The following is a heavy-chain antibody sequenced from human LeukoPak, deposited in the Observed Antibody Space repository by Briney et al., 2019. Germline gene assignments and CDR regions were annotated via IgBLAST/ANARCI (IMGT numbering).Heavy chain of an antibody. J-gene: IGHJ4*02. D-gene: IGHD3-22*01. CDR1: GGSFSGYY. CDR3: ARGRLSVGTYFFYDSKGYYYFDF. Sequence: SETLSLTCAVYGGSFSGYYWSWIRQPPGKDLEWIGEVNHSGITNYSPSLKSRVTMSVDTSKKQFSLKLTSVTAADTAVYYCARGRLSVGTYFFYDSKGYYYFDFWGQGALVTVSS. V-gene: IGHV4-34*01. CDR2: VNHSGIT.